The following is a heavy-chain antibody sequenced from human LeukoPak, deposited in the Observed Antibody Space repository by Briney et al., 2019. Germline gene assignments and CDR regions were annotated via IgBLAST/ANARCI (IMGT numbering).Heavy chain of an antibody. D-gene: IGHD4-17*01. CDR2: IYTSGST. Sequence: SQTLSLTCTVSGGSISSGSYYWSWIRQPAGKGLEWIGRIYTSGSTNYSPSLKSRVTISVDTSKNQFSLKLSSVTAADTAVYYCARGTVTPYYYYGMGVWGQGTTVTVSS. CDR1: GGSISSGSYY. CDR3: ARGTVTPYYYYGMGV. V-gene: IGHV4-61*02. J-gene: IGHJ6*02.